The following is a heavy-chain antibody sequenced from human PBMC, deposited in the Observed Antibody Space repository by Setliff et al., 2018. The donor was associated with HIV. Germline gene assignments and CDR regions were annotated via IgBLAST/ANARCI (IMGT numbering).Heavy chain of an antibody. D-gene: IGHD5-18*01. V-gene: IGHV4-34*01. CDR2: INYRGTT. J-gene: IGHJ4*02. CDR3: ARTLRAAAMGYFDY. CDR1: GGSFSDQY. Sequence: SETLSLTCAVYGGSFSDQYWSWIRQPPGKGLEWIGEINYRGTTNDNPSLRSRVTISVDTSRNQFSLKLNSVTAADTAVYYCARTLRAAAMGYFDYWGQGTLVTVSS.